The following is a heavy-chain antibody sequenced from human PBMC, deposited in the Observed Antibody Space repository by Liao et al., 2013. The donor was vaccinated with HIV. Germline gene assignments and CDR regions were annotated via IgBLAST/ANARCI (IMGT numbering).Heavy chain of an antibody. CDR2: VSSSGGT. D-gene: IGHD5-12*01. V-gene: IGHV4-4*07. CDR3: ARGGSFFDD. J-gene: IGHJ4*02. Sequence: QVQMRESGPRLLRPSQTLSLTCSVSGGSIAIYSWNWIRQSAGKGLEWIGRVSSSGGTHYNPSLESRVTLSVDTTQNRFSLNLNSVTAADTAVYYCARGGSFFDDWAQGVVVTVXS. CDR1: GGSIAIYS.